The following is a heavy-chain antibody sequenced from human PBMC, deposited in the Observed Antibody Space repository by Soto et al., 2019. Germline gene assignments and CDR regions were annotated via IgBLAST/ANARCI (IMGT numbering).Heavy chain of an antibody. D-gene: IGHD3-9*01. V-gene: IGHV3-21*01. J-gene: IGHJ6*02. CDR2: ISSSSSYI. CDR3: ARDSISSYYYYYYGMDV. Sequence: GGSLRLSCAASGFTFSSYSMNWVRQATGKGLEWVSSISSSSSYIYYADSVKGRFTISRDNAKNSLYLQMNSLRAEDTAVYYCARDSISSYYYYYYGMDVWGQGTTVTVSS. CDR1: GFTFSSYS.